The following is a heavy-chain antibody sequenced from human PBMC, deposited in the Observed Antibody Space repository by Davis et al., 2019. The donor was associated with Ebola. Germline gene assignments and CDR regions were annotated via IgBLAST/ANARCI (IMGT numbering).Heavy chain of an antibody. CDR3: ARAGYCNGDSCVGGGMDV. J-gene: IGHJ6*02. Sequence: GGSLRLSCAASGITVSSPYMTWVRQAPGKGLEWVSVSYTGGSADYADSVKGRFTLSRDTSKNTLYLQMNSLRVEDTAVYYCARAGYCNGDSCVGGGMDVWGQGTTVTVSS. D-gene: IGHD2-15*01. V-gene: IGHV3-53*01. CDR1: GITVSSPY. CDR2: SYTGGSA.